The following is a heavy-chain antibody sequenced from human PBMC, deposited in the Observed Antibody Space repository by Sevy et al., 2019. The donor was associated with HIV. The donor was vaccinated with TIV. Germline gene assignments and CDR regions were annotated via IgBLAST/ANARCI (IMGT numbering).Heavy chain of an antibody. V-gene: IGHV3-7*03. D-gene: IGHD2-2*01. J-gene: IGHJ6*02. CDR1: GFTFSSFN. CDR3: ARDCSSTTCLWGMDV. Sequence: GGSLRLSCAASGFTFSSFNMNWVRQAPGKGLELVANIKKDGSEKYYVDSVKGRFTISRDNAKNSLYLQMNSLRAEVTAVYFCARDCSSTTCLWGMDVWGQGTTVTVSS. CDR2: IKKDGSEK.